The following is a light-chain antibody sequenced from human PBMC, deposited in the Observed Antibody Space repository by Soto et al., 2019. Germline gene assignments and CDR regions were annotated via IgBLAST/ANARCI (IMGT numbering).Light chain of an antibody. J-gene: IGKJ2*01. CDR3: QEYNTFSFT. CDR2: DIS. V-gene: IGKV1-5*01. Sequence: DIQMTQSPSTLSASVGDRVTITCRASHSISSLLAWYQQKPGKAPKVIIYDISNLESGVPSRFSGSGSGTEFTLTISNLQPEDFATYYCQEYNTFSFTFGQGTRLEI. CDR1: HSISSL.